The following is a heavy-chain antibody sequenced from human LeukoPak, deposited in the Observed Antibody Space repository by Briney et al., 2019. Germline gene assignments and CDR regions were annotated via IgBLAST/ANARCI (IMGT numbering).Heavy chain of an antibody. D-gene: IGHD2-2*02. CDR2: IKQDGSEK. CDR1: GFTFSSYW. CDR3: ARVRYCSSTGCYSYFDY. Sequence: GGSLRLSCAASGFTFSSYWMSWVRQAPGKGLEWVANIKQDGSEKYYVDSVKGRFTISRDNAKNSLYLQMNSLRAEDTAVYYCARVRYCSSTGCYSYFDYWGQGILVTVSS. V-gene: IGHV3-7*01. J-gene: IGHJ4*02.